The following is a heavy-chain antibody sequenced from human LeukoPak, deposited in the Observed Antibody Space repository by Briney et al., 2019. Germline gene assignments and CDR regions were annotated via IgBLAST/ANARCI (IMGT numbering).Heavy chain of an antibody. V-gene: IGHV1-2*02. J-gene: IGHJ4*02. CDR3: ARSMRVTANFDY. Sequence: VASVKVSCKASGYTFTGYYMHWVRQAPGQGLEWMGWINPNSGGTNYAQKFQGRVTMTRDTSISTAYMELNRLRSDDTAVYYCARSMRVTANFDYWGQGTLVTVSS. CDR1: GYTFTGYY. D-gene: IGHD2-21*02. CDR2: INPNSGGT.